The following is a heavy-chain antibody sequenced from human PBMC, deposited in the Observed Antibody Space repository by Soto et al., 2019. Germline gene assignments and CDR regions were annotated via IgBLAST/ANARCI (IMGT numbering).Heavy chain of an antibody. V-gene: IGHV4-39*01. CDR1: GGSISSSSYY. CDR2: IYYSGGT. Sequence: SETLSLPCTVSGGSISSSSYYWCWIRQPPGKGLGWIGSIYYSGGTYYNPSLKSRVTISVDTSKNQFSLKLSSVTAADTPVYYCASGVVGGYDIYYYCYYMGVWGKGTTVTVS. D-gene: IGHD5-12*01. J-gene: IGHJ6*03. CDR3: ASGVVGGYDIYYYCYYMGV.